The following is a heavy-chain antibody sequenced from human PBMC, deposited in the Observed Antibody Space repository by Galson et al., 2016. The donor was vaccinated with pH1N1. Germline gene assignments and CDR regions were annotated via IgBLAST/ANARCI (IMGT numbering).Heavy chain of an antibody. V-gene: IGHV1-3*01. CDR3: VRYSFHLNDILTSYLGQCFLH. D-gene: IGHD1-14*01. CDR1: GYTFNSYA. J-gene: IGHJ1*01. Sequence: SVKVSCKASGYTFNSYALHWVRQAPGQRLEWMGWIIPGNGNTKFSQKFQDRVVFTRDTSATTVNMELSGLRSEDTAVYFCVRYSFHLNDILTSYLGQCFLHWGQGTLVTVSS. CDR2: IIPGNGNT.